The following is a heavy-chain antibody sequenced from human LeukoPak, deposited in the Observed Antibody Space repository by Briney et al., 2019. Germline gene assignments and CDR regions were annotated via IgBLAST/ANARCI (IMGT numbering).Heavy chain of an antibody. J-gene: IGHJ4*02. CDR2: SRNKANSYST. CDR1: GFTFSDYY. D-gene: IGHD2-15*01. Sequence: GGSLRLSCAASGFTFSDYYMDWLRQAPGKGLEWVGRSRNKANSYSTEYAASVNGRFTISRDESKNSLFLQMNSLKTEDTAVYYCARGMAIAATPHYWGQGTLVTVSS. CDR3: ARGMAIAATPHY. V-gene: IGHV3-72*01.